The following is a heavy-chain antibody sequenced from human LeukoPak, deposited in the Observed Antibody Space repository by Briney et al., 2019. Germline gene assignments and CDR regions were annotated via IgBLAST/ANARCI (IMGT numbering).Heavy chain of an antibody. D-gene: IGHD7-27*01. Sequence: GGSLRLSCAASGFTVSSNYMTWIRQAPGKGLKRVSYISNSGSSIYYADSVKGRFTTSRDNAKSSLYLQMNSLRAEDTAVYYCGRGHWGLDYWGQGALVTVSS. CDR1: GFTVSSNY. J-gene: IGHJ4*02. CDR3: GRGHWGLDY. V-gene: IGHV3-11*04. CDR2: ISNSGSSI.